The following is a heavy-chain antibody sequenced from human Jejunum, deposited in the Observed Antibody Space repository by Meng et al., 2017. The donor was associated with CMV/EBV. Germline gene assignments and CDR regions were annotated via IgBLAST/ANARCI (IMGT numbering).Heavy chain of an antibody. CDR2: IYSGGNR. CDR1: VDTNS. V-gene: IGHV3-53*01. D-gene: IGHD3-16*01. Sequence: VDTNSMSWVRQAPGKGLEWVSVIYSGGNRYYAESAKGRFTILRDAAKNTLELQMNSLRVEDTAVYYCASRSRVTMIRGDYYALDVWGHGTTVTVSS. CDR3: ASRSRVTMIRGDYYALDV. J-gene: IGHJ6*02.